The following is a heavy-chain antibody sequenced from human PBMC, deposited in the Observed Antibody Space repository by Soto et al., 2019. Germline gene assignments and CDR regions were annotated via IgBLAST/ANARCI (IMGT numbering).Heavy chain of an antibody. Sequence: SQTLSLTCVISGDSVSSNSAAWNWIRQSPSRGLEWLGRTYYRSKWYNDYAVSVKSRITINPDTSKNQFSLQLNSVTPEDTAVYYCARGRDFWSGYYTPWYFDYWGQGTLVTVSS. V-gene: IGHV6-1*01. J-gene: IGHJ4*02. CDR1: GDSVSSNSAA. CDR2: TYYRSKWYN. D-gene: IGHD3-3*01. CDR3: ARGRDFWSGYYTPWYFDY.